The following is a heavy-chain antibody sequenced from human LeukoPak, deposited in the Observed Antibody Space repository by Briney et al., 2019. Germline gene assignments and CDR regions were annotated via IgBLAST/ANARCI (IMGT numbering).Heavy chain of an antibody. CDR3: AGDRGSPVELRYFDWLSRYYFDY. CDR1: GYIFTDYY. CDR2: INPNSGGT. J-gene: IGHJ4*02. D-gene: IGHD3-9*01. Sequence: ASVKVSCKASGYIFTDYYMHWVRQARGQGLEWMGWINPNSGGTNYAQKFQGRVTMTRDTSISTAYMELSRLRSDDTAVYYCAGDRGSPVELRYFDWLSRYYFDYWGQGTLVTVSS. V-gene: IGHV1-2*02.